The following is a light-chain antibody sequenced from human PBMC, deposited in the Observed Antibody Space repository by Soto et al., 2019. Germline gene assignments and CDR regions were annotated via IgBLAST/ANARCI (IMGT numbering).Light chain of an antibody. J-gene: IGLJ1*01. CDR3: SSYTSSSTPYV. CDR2: DVS. CDR1: NSDVGGYTY. Sequence: QSALTQPASVSASPGQSITISCTGTNSDVGGYTYVSWYQQHPGKAPKLMIYDVSNRPSGVSNRFSGSKSGNTASLTISGLQADDEADYYCSSYTSSSTPYVFGTGTKLTVL. V-gene: IGLV2-14*03.